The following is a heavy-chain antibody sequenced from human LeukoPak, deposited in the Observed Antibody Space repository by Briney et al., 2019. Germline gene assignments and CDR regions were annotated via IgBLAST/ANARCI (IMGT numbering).Heavy chain of an antibody. CDR2: INHSGST. D-gene: IGHD3-22*01. CDR1: GGSFSGYY. V-gene: IGHV4-34*01. Sequence: KPSQTLSLTCAVYGGSFSGYYWSWIRQPPGKGLEWIGEINHSGSTDYNPSLKSRVTISVDTSKNQFSLKLSSVTAADTAVYYCARGKRNTYYYDSSGSFDYWGQGTLVTVSS. J-gene: IGHJ4*02. CDR3: ARGKRNTYYYDSSGSFDY.